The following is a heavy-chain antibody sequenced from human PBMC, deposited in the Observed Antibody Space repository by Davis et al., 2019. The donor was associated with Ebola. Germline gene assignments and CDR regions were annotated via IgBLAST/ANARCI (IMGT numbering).Heavy chain of an antibody. CDR3: AVVVIMFDP. CDR2: IYYSGST. J-gene: IGHJ5*02. CDR1: GGSISSYY. V-gene: IGHV4-59*08. Sequence: SETLSLTCTVSGGSISSYYWSWIRQPPGKGLEWIGYIYYSGSTNYNPSLKSRVTISVDTSKNQFSLKLSSVTAADTAVYYCAVVVIMFDPWGQGTLVTVSS. D-gene: IGHD3-22*01.